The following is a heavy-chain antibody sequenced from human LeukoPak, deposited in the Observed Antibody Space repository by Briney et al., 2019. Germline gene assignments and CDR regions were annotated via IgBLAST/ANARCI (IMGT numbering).Heavy chain of an antibody. Sequence: GASVKVSCKASGYTFTGYYMHWVRQAPGQGLEWMGWINPNSGDTNYAQKFQGRVTMTRDTSIRTAYLELSGLRSDDTAVYYCAKNPYEYYFDYWGQGTLITVS. CDR1: GYTFTGYY. D-gene: IGHD5-12*01. CDR2: INPNSGDT. CDR3: AKNPYEYYFDY. J-gene: IGHJ4*02. V-gene: IGHV1-2*02.